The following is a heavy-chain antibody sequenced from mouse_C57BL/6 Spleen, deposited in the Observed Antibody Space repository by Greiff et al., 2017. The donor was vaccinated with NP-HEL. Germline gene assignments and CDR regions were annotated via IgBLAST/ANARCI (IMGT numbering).Heavy chain of an antibody. J-gene: IGHJ3*01. CDR2: IWSGGST. CDR1: GFSLTSYG. CDR3: ASPLITTVVAPGFAY. D-gene: IGHD1-1*01. V-gene: IGHV2-2*01. Sequence: QVQLQQSGPGLVQPSQSLSITCTVSGFSLTSYGVHWVRQSPGKGLEWLGVIWSGGSTDYNAAFISRLSISKDNSKSQVFFKMNSLQADDTAIYYCASPLITTVVAPGFAYWGQGTLVTVSA.